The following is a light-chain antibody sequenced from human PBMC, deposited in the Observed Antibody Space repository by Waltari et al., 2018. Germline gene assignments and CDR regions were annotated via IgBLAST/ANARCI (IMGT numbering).Light chain of an antibody. Sequence: DIQMTQSPSSLSASVGDRVTITCQASQDISNYLNWYQQKPGKAPKLLIYDASNLETVVPSRFSGSGSGTDFTFTISSLQPEDIATYYCQQYDNLPLVFGPGTKVDIK. CDR2: DAS. V-gene: IGKV1-33*01. CDR1: QDISNY. J-gene: IGKJ3*01. CDR3: QQYDNLPLV.